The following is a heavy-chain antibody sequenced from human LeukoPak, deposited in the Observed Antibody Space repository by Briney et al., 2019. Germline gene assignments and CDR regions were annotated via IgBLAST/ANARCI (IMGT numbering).Heavy chain of an antibody. V-gene: IGHV3-30*04. Sequence: GGSLRLSCAASGFTFSSYVMHWVRQAPGKGLEWVAIISYDGSNEYYADSVKGRFTISRDNSKNTLYLQMNSLRAEDTALYYCAKALAAAGGTELDYWGQGTLVTVSS. CDR3: AKALAAAGGTELDY. CDR2: ISYDGSNE. J-gene: IGHJ4*02. D-gene: IGHD6-13*01. CDR1: GFTFSSYV.